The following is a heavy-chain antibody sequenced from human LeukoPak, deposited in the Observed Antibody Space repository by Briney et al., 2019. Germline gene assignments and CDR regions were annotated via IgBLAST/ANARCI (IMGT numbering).Heavy chain of an antibody. Sequence: PGGSLRLSCAASGFTFSSYSMNWVRQAPGKGLEWVSSISSSSSYIYYADSVKGRFTISRDNAKNSLYLQMNSPRAEDTAVYYCARVSGTIRIWPQPFGDGMDVWGQGTTVTVSS. CDR1: GFTFSSYS. CDR2: ISSSSSYI. V-gene: IGHV3-21*04. J-gene: IGHJ6*02. CDR3: ARVSGTIRIWPQPFGDGMDV. D-gene: IGHD2/OR15-2a*01.